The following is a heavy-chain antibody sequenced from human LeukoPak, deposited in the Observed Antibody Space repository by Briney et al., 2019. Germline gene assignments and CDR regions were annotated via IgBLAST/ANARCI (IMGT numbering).Heavy chain of an antibody. CDR1: GFTFSSYW. Sequence: GGSLRLSCAASGFTFSSYWMQWVRQDPGKGLVWVSRINSDGSSISYADSVKGRFTISRDNAKNTLFLQMNSLKADDTAVYYCTRGAGTGWRFDSWGQGTLVTVSS. CDR3: TRGAGTGWRFDS. V-gene: IGHV3-74*01. CDR2: INSDGSSI. J-gene: IGHJ4*02. D-gene: IGHD6-19*01.